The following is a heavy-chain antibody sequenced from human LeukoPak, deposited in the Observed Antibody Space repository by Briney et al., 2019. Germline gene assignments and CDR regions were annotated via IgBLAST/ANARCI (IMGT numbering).Heavy chain of an antibody. CDR1: GFTFSSYW. CDR3: AGGYSYGYLKQFDY. D-gene: IGHD5-18*01. J-gene: IGHJ4*02. Sequence: GGSLRLSCAASGFTFSSYWMYWVRQPPGKGLVWVSQINGDGSSTSYADSVKGRFTISRDNSKNTLYLQMNSLRAEDTAVYYCAGGYSYGYLKQFDYWGQGTLVTVSS. CDR2: INGDGSST. V-gene: IGHV3-74*01.